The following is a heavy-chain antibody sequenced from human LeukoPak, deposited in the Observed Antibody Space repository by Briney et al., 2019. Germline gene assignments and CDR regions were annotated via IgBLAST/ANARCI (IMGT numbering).Heavy chain of an antibody. V-gene: IGHV5-51*01. Sequence: GESLKISCQGFRYTFTTNWIGWVRQMPGQGLEWMAIIYPHDSDTRYSPSFQGQVTISVDKSFNTAYLQWSRLKASDTAMYYCVRHPFDYWGQGTLVTVSS. CDR3: VRHPFDY. CDR1: RYTFTTNW. J-gene: IGHJ4*02. CDR2: IYPHDSDT.